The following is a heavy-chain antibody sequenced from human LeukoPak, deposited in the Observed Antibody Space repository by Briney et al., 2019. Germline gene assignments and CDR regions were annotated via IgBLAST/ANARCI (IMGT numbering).Heavy chain of an antibody. CDR3: ARGRMRFVY. CDR2: IKEDGSEK. CDR1: GFTFSSYG. Sequence: GGSLRLSCAASGFTFSSYGMHWVRQAPGKGLEWVANIKEDGSEKYYVDSVKGRFTISRDNAKDSLYLQMNSLRAEDTAVYYCARGRMRFVYWGQGTQVTVSS. D-gene: IGHD2-8*01. V-gene: IGHV3-7*03. J-gene: IGHJ4*02.